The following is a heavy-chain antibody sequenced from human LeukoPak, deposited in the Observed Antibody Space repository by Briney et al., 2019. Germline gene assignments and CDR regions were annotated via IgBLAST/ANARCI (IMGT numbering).Heavy chain of an antibody. D-gene: IGHD3-16*01. CDR1: GFTVSSNY. CDR2: IKSKTDGGTT. Sequence: KPGGSLRLSCAASGFTVSSNYMSWVRQAPGKGLEWVGRIKSKTDGGTTDYAAPVKGRFTISRDDSKNTLYLQMNSLKTEDTAVYYCTITPFAPFDYWGQGTLVTVSS. CDR3: TITPFAPFDY. J-gene: IGHJ4*02. V-gene: IGHV3-15*01.